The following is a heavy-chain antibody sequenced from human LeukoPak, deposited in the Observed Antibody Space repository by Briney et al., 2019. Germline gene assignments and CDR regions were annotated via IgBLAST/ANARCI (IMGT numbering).Heavy chain of an antibody. CDR1: GGTFNSYA. V-gene: IGHV1-69*05. J-gene: IGHJ4*02. Sequence: GASVKVSCKASGGTFNSYAISWVRQAPGQGLEWMGRIIPIFGTANYAQKFQGRVTITTDESTSTAYMELSSLRSEDTAVYYCARVGDDYGDYWALDYWGQGTLVTVSS. CDR2: IIPIFGTA. CDR3: ARVGDDYGDYWALDY. D-gene: IGHD4-17*01.